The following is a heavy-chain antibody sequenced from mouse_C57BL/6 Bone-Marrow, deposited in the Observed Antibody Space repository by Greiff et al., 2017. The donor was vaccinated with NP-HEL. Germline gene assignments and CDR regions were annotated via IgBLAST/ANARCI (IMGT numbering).Heavy chain of an antibody. Sequence: QVQLKESGAELARPGASVKLSCKASGYTFTSYGISWVKQRTGQGLEWIGEIYPRSGNTYYNEKFKGKATLTADKSSSTAYMELRSLTSEDSAVYFCAIYGSTYFDYWGQGTTLTVSS. V-gene: IGHV1-81*01. CDR1: GYTFTSYG. CDR2: IYPRSGNT. J-gene: IGHJ2*01. D-gene: IGHD1-1*01. CDR3: AIYGSTYFDY.